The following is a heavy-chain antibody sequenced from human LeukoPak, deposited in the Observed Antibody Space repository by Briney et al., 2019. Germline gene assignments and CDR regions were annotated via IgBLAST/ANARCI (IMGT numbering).Heavy chain of an antibody. D-gene: IGHD4-11*01. Sequence: PGGSLRLPCAASGFNFSSYGFHWVRQAPGKGLEWVTFIRYDGSDKYYADSVMGRFTISRDNAKKMLYLQMTSLKVEDTATYCARAGNSESIWGQGIPVTVSS. CDR3: ARAGNSESI. V-gene: IGHV3-30*02. CDR2: IRYDGSDK. CDR1: GFNFSSYG. J-gene: IGHJ4*02.